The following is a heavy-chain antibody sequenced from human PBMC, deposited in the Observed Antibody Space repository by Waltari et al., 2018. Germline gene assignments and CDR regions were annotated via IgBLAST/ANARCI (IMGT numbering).Heavy chain of an antibody. D-gene: IGHD2-8*02. V-gene: IGHV3-74*01. J-gene: IGHJ4*02. CDR3: GSDLTGVQDF. Sequence: EVQLVESGGGLFQPGGSLILSLPASGFTFSIYWMHGVRHPPGKGLVWVSRSGTDGMTTDYADSVKGRFIISRDNARNTLYLQMNSLRAEDTAIYYCGSDLTGVQDFWGPGTLVTVSS. CDR2: SGTDGMTT. CDR1: GFTFSIYW.